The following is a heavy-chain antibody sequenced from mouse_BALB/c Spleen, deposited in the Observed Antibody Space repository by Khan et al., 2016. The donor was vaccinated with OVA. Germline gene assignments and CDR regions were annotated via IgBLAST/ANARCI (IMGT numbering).Heavy chain of an antibody. CDR3: ARSTYRYAFAY. V-gene: IGHV3-8*02. J-gene: IGHJ3*01. CDR1: GDSITSGY. CDR2: MIYTGYT. Sequence: EVKREGSGPSLVKPSQTLSLTCSVTGDSITSGYWSWIRKFPGNKLEYMGYMIYTGYTDYNPSLKSRIAITRHTSKNQYYLQLNSVTAEDTATYYCARSTYRYAFAYWGQGTLVTVSA. D-gene: IGHD2-14*01.